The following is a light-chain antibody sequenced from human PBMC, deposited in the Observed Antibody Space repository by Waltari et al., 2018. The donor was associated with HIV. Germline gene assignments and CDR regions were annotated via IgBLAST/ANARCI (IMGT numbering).Light chain of an antibody. CDR2: DAY. V-gene: IGKV1-39*01. CDR1: QSISSY. Sequence: DIQMTQSPSSLSASVGDRVTITCRASQSISSYLNWYQQKPGKAPKLLIYDAYSLQSGVPSRFSGSGSGTDFTLTISSLQPEDFATYYCQQSYGTPRTFGQGTKVEIK. CDR3: QQSYGTPRT. J-gene: IGKJ1*01.